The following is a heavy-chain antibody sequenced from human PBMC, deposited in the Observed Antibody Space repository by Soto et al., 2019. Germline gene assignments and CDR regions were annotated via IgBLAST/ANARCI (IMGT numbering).Heavy chain of an antibody. CDR2: IYHGGST. CDR1: GGSISSGGYS. V-gene: IGHV4-30-2*01. J-gene: IGHJ4*02. Sequence: QLQLQESGSGLVKPSQTLSLTCAVSGGSISSGGYSWSWIRQPPGKGLEWIGYIYHGGSTYYNPSLKSRVTISVDRSTNPFSLKLSSVTAADTAVYYGARAGGLGAVAADYWGQGTLVTVSS. D-gene: IGHD6-19*01. CDR3: ARAGGLGAVAADY.